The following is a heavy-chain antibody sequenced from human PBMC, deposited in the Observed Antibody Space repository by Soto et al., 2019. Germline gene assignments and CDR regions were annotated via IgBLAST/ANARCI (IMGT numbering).Heavy chain of an antibody. CDR1: GGSVSSGRYY. CDR2: IYYSGLT. CDR3: VRTPTSPRRFDS. D-gene: IGHD2-15*01. V-gene: IGHV4-61*01. Sequence: QVQLQESGPGLVKPSETLSLTCTVSGGSVSSGRYYWSWIRQPPGKGLEWIGYIYYSGLTNYSPSLKSRVAISIDTSKNQFSLILCSVTAADTAVYYCVRTPTSPRRFDSWGQGTLLTVSS. J-gene: IGHJ5*01.